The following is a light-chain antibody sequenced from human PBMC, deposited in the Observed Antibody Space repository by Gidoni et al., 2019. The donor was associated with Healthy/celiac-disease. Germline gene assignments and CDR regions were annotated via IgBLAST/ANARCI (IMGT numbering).Light chain of an antibody. Sequence: DIQMTQSPSSLSASVGDRVTITCQASQDISNYLNWYQQKPGKAPTLMIYVASKLETGVTSRFSGSGAATAFTFTIISIQPQDIATYYCRQYDNLLPLTFGEGTKLEIK. CDR1: QDISNY. CDR3: RQYDNLLPLT. V-gene: IGKV1-33*01. J-gene: IGKJ4*01. CDR2: VAS.